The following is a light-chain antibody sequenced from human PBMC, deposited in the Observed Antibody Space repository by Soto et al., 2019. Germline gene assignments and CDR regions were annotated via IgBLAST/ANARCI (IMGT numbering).Light chain of an antibody. Sequence: DIQMTQSPSSLSASAGDRVTITCRASQGIGISLAWFLQRPGQVPELLIYDASTLHSGVPSRFRGSGSGTDFTLTISSLQPEDVATYYCQNHNSVPLTFGGGTKVEIK. V-gene: IGKV1-27*01. J-gene: IGKJ4*01. CDR1: QGIGIS. CDR3: QNHNSVPLT. CDR2: DAS.